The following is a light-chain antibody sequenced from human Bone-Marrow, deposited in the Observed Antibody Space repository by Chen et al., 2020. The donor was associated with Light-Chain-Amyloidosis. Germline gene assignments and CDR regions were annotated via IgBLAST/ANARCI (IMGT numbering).Light chain of an antibody. CDR3: QQYSKWPPRT. CDR2: DAS. Sequence: EIVMTQSPATLSVSPGERVTLSCRASQSVSSRLARYQQKPGQAPRLLIYDASTRATAIPDRFSGSGSGTEFTLTISGLQSEDFAVYYCQQYSKWPPRTFGPGTKVDI. J-gene: IGKJ3*01. CDR1: QSVSSR. V-gene: IGKV3-15*01.